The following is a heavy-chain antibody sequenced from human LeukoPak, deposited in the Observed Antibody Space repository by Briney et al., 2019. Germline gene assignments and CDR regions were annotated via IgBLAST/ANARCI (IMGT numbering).Heavy chain of an antibody. V-gene: IGHV3-72*01. CDR1: GYTFSDHY. CDR3: TRWRSGTSD. Sequence: GGSLRLSCAVSGYTFSDHYIDWVRQAPGKGLEWVGHTRNKANKYGTDYAASVKGRFTISRDDSRNSVYLQMNSLKTEDTVVYYCTRWRSGTSDWGQGTLVTVSS. D-gene: IGHD4-23*01. J-gene: IGHJ4*02. CDR2: TRNKANKYGT.